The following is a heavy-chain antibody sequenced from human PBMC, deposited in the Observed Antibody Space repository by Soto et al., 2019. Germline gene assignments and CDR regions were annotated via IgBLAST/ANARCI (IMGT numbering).Heavy chain of an antibody. CDR1: GLTFSGDS. Sequence: GXLRLSCAASGLTFSGDSMNWVRQAPGKGLEWVASISTTSTYIYYADSVKGRFTISRDNAKNSLHLKMNSLRAEDTAVYYCVRDYVMDVWGQGTTVTGSS. D-gene: IGHD3-10*02. CDR3: VRDYVMDV. CDR2: ISTTSTYI. V-gene: IGHV3-21*01. J-gene: IGHJ6*02.